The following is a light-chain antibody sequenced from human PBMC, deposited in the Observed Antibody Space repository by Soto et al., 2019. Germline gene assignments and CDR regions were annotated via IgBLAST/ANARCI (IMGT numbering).Light chain of an antibody. CDR2: DTS. CDR3: HHYGTSPT. J-gene: IGKJ5*01. Sequence: EIVLTQSPGTLSLSPGERATLSFRASQSVSSSYLAWYQQKPGQAPRLLIYDTSTRATGVPTRFSGSRSGAEFTLTISRLEPADFAVYFCHHYGTSPTFGQGTRLEIK. V-gene: IGKV3-20*01. CDR1: QSVSSSY.